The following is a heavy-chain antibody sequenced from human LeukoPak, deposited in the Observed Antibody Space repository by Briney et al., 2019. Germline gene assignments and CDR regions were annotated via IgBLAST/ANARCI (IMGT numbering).Heavy chain of an antibody. CDR1: GFTFSSYW. J-gene: IGHJ4*02. Sequence: QAGGSLRRSCAASGFTFSSYWMHWVRQAPGKGLVWVSRINSDGSSTSYADSVKGRFTISRDNAKNTLYLQMNSLRAEDTAVYYCARSTIFGVEIDYWGQGTLVTVSS. CDR3: ARSTIFGVEIDY. CDR2: INSDGSST. V-gene: IGHV3-74*01. D-gene: IGHD3-3*01.